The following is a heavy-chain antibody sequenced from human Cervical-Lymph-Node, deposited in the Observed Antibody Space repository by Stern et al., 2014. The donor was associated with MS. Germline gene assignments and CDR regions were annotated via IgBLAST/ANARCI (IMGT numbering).Heavy chain of an antibody. CDR1: GFPVTNNY. CDR2: IYSGGDT. J-gene: IGHJ6*02. V-gene: IGHV3-66*01. Sequence: VHLEESGGNLVKPWGSRRLSCAVSGFPVTNNYMSWVRQAPGTGLEWVSVIYSGGDTYYADSVKGRFTISRDKSKNTLYLQMNSLTEEDTAVYYCVRGTDMDVWGQGTTVTVSS. CDR3: VRGTDMDV.